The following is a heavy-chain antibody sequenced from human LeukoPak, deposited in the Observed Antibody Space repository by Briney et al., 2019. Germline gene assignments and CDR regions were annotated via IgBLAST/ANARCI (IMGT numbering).Heavy chain of an antibody. J-gene: IGHJ4*02. D-gene: IGHD3-3*01. CDR2: IYPGDSDT. V-gene: IGHV5-51*01. CDR3: ARTASDDFWSGYSPYYFDY. Sequence: GESLKISCKGSGYSFTSYWIGWVRQMPGKGLEWMGIIYPGDSDTRYSPSFQGQVTISADKSISTAYLQWSSLKASDTAMYYCARTASDDFWSGYSPYYFDYWGQGTLVTVSS. CDR1: GYSFTSYW.